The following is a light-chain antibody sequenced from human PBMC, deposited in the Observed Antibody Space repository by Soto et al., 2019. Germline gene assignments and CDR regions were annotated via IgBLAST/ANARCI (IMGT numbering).Light chain of an antibody. J-gene: IGKJ1*01. Sequence: DIQMNPSPSTLSASLGDRVTIPFRASQTISKWLAWYQQKPGKAPNLLIYDGSTLESGVPSRFSGSGSGTEFTLTISSLQPDDFATYYCQHYNRNSQTFGQGTKVDI. CDR2: DGS. V-gene: IGKV1-5*01. CDR1: QTISKW. CDR3: QHYNRNSQT.